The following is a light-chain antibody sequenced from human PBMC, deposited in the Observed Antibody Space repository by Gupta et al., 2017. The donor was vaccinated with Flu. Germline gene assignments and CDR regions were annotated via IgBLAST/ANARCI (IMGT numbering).Light chain of an antibody. CDR3: AAWDDSLNGHYV. CDR2: GNS. CDR1: SSNIGSNN. Sequence: QSVLAQPPSASATPGQRVTISWSGSSSNIGSNNVNWYQQVPGTAPKLLIYGNSQRPSGVPDRFSGSKSGTSASLAISGLQSEDEADYYCAAWDDSLNGHYVFGTGTKVTAL. V-gene: IGLV1-44*01. J-gene: IGLJ1*01.